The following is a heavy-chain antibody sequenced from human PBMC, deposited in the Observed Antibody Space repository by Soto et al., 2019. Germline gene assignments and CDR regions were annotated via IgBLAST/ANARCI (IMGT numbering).Heavy chain of an antibody. CDR2: IYPGDPDT. D-gene: IGHD6-6*01. CDR1: GYSFTSYW. V-gene: IGHV5-51*01. Sequence: GESLKISCKGSGYSFTSYWIGWVRQMPGKGLEWMGIIYPGDPDTRYSPSFQGQVTISADKSISTAYLQWSSLKASDTAMYYCARHGTVAARRSPAKYYYYGMDVWGQGTTVTVSS. J-gene: IGHJ6*02. CDR3: ARHGTVAARRSPAKYYYYGMDV.